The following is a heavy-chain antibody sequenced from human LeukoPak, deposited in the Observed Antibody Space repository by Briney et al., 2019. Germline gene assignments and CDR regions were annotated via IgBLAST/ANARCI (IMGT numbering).Heavy chain of an antibody. V-gene: IGHV4-59*12. D-gene: IGHD3-10*01. CDR2: ISYTGST. J-gene: IGHJ4*02. CDR3: ARKHYYGSGSYYNDY. Sequence: PSETLSLTCTVPGGFISSYYWSWIRQPPGMGLEWIGYISYTGSTDYNPSLKSRVTISMDTSKNQFSLRLSSVTAADTAVYYCARKHYYGSGSYYNDYWGQGTLVTVSS. CDR1: GGFISSYY.